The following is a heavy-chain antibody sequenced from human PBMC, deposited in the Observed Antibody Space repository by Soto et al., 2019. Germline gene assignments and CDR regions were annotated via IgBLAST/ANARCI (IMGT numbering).Heavy chain of an antibody. CDR3: AKDLISGTAMELYYYYGMDV. CDR1: GFTFSSYG. CDR2: ISYDGSNK. D-gene: IGHD5-18*01. V-gene: IGHV3-30*18. Sequence: GGSLRLSCAASGFTFSSYGMHWVRQAPGKGLEWVAVISYDGSNKYYADSVKGRFTISRDNSKNTLYLQMNSLRAEDTAVYFCAKDLISGTAMELYYYYGMDVWGQGTTVTVSS. J-gene: IGHJ6*02.